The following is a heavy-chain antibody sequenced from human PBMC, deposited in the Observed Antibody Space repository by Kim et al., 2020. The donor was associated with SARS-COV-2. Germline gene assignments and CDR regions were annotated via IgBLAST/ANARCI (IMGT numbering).Heavy chain of an antibody. CDR1: GFTFSSYG. CDR2: ISYDGSNK. CDR3: AKDMGEYSRVVVTAS. V-gene: IGHV3-30*18. J-gene: IGHJ3*01. Sequence: GGSLRLSCAASGFTFSSYGMHWVRQAPGKGLEWVAVISYDGSNKYYADSVKGRFTISRDNSKNTLYLQMNSLRAEDTAVYYCAKDMGEYSRVVVTASWGQGTMVTVSS. D-gene: IGHD3-22*01.